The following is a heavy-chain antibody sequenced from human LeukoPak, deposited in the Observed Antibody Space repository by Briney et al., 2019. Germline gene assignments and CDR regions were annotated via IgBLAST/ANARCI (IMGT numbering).Heavy chain of an antibody. CDR2: ISGNGGST. CDR1: GFTFSSYE. J-gene: IGHJ3*02. V-gene: IGHV3-23*01. CDR3: AKGETPVTYYDILTGYYSAFDI. D-gene: IGHD3-9*01. Sequence: GSLRLSCAASGFTFSSYEMNWVRQAPGKGLEWVSGISGNGGSTYYADSVKGRFTISRDNSKNTLYLQMNSLRAEDTAVYYCAKGETPVTYYDILTGYYSAFDIWGQGTMVTVSS.